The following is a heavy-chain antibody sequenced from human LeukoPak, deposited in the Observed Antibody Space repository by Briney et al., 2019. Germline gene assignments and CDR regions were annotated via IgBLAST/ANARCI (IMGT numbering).Heavy chain of an antibody. CDR3: ATEDPSGLDVLLN. Sequence: ASVKVSCKISGYLLRESSMHWVCQAPGKGLEWMGGFDAENGDIIYAQKLQGRVTMTEDISTDTAYMELSDLRSDDTAVYYCATEDPSGLDVLLNWGQGTMVTVSS. J-gene: IGHJ3*01. D-gene: IGHD6-19*01. V-gene: IGHV1-24*01. CDR1: GYLLRESS. CDR2: FDAENGDI.